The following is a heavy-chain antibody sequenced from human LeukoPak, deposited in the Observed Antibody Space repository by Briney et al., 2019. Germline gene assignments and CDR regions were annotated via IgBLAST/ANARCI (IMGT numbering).Heavy chain of an antibody. Sequence: GGSLTLSCAGPGFTFSIDGMNWVRQAPGKGLEWVSSISPDSNFIYQADSVKGRFTISRDNAKNSLYLQMEGLRVEDTAVYYCTNFQTVGVKPFEHWGQGTLVTVSS. D-gene: IGHD1-26*01. CDR2: ISPDSNFI. J-gene: IGHJ5*02. V-gene: IGHV3-21*01. CDR1: GFTFSIDG. CDR3: TNFQTVGVKPFEH.